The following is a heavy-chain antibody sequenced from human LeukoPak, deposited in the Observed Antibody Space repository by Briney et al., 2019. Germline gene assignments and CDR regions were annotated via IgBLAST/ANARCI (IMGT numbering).Heavy chain of an antibody. Sequence: GGSLKLSCAASGFTFSSWAMHWVRQASGKGLEWVGRVRSKANSYATAYAASVKGRFTISRDDSKNTAYLQMNSLKTEDTAVYYCTRSTAEAGGTYYAFDIWAQGTMVTVSS. J-gene: IGHJ3*02. CDR1: GFTFSSWA. CDR2: VRSKANSYAT. D-gene: IGHD2-15*01. CDR3: TRSTAEAGGTYYAFDI. V-gene: IGHV3-73*01.